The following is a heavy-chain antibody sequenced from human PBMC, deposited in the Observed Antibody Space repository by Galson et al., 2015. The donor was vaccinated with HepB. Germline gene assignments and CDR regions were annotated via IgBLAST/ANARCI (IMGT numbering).Heavy chain of an antibody. CDR2: IYYSGTT. Sequence: TLSLTCAVSGGSISSGGSYWSWIRQRPGKGLEWIGYIYYSGTTYYSPSLKRRVSISVDTSKNQFSLKLSSVTAADTAVYYCARDLGGGNWFDPWGQGTLVTVSS. J-gene: IGHJ5*02. CDR1: GGSISSGGSY. CDR3: ARDLGGGNWFDP. D-gene: IGHD3-16*01. V-gene: IGHV4-31*11.